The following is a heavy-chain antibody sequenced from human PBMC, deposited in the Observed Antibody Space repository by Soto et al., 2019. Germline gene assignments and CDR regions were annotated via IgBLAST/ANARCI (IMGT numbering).Heavy chain of an antibody. CDR3: ARAVLYYYYYMDV. CDR1: GFTFSSYG. CDR2: IWYDGSNK. Sequence: GGSLRLSCAASGFTFSSYGMHWVRQAPGKGLEWVAVIWYDGSNKYYADSVKGRFTISRDNSKNTLYLQMNSLRAEDTAVYYCARAVLYYYYYMDVWGKGTTVTVSS. V-gene: IGHV3-33*01. J-gene: IGHJ6*03.